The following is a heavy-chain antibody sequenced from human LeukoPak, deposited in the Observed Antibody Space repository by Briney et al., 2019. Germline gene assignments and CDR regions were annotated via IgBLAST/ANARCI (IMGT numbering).Heavy chain of an antibody. CDR2: ISGSGGST. J-gene: IGHJ4*02. D-gene: IGHD3-9*01. CDR1: GLTFSSYA. V-gene: IGHV3-23*01. Sequence: PGGSLRLSCAASGLTFSSYAMSWVRQAPGKGLEWVSAISGSGGSTYYADSVKGRCTISRYNSKNTLYLQMNSLRAEDTAVYYCANFSLRYFDWLIFFYYWGQETLVSVSS. CDR3: ANFSLRYFDWLIFFYY.